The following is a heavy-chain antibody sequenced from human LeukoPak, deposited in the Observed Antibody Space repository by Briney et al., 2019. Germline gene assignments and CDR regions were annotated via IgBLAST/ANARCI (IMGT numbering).Heavy chain of an antibody. CDR3: ARVASGTLDY. CDR1: GFTFRSYG. J-gene: IGHJ4*02. CDR2: IYSGTNT. D-gene: IGHD6-25*01. Sequence: PGRSLRLSCAASGFTFRSYGMNWVRQAPGKGLEWVSVIYSGTNTYYADSVKGRFIISRDNPKNMLYLQMNSLRAEDTAVYYCARVASGTLDYWGQGTLVTVSS. V-gene: IGHV3-53*01.